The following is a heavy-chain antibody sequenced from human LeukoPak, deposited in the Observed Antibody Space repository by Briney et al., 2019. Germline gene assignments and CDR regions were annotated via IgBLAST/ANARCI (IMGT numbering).Heavy chain of an antibody. CDR2: IYYSGSA. D-gene: IGHD1-26*01. V-gene: IGHV4-59*01. Sequence: SETLSLTCTVSGGSISRYHWSWIRQPPGKGLEWIGFIYYSGSANYNPSLKSRVTISLDTSKNQFSLKLSSVTAADTAVYYCAREERGPYYMDVWGKGTTVTVSS. CDR3: AREERGPYYMDV. J-gene: IGHJ6*03. CDR1: GGSISRYH.